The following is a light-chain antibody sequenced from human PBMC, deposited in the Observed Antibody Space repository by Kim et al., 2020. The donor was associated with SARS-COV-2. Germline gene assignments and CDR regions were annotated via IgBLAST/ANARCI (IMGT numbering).Light chain of an antibody. J-gene: IGKJ4*01. CDR3: QEYNSYSALT. CDR1: QRISSW. V-gene: IGKV1-5*03. CDR2: EAS. Sequence: DIQMTQSPSTLSASVGDRVTITCRASQRISSWLAWYQQKPGKAPKLLIYEASRLESGVPSRFSGSESGTEFTLTISSLQPDDFATYYCQEYNSYSALTFGGGTKVEI.